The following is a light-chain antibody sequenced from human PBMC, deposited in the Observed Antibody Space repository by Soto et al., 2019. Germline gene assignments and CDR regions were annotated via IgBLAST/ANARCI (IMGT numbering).Light chain of an antibody. J-gene: IGKJ4*01. Sequence: DIQMTQSPSSVSAFVGDRVSITCRASQGINNWLAWYQQKAGKAPKLLIYAASSLQSGVPSRFSGSGSGTDFTLPISSLQPEDSATYFCQQANSFPLTFGGGTIIEIK. CDR1: QGINNW. V-gene: IGKV1-12*01. CDR3: QQANSFPLT. CDR2: AAS.